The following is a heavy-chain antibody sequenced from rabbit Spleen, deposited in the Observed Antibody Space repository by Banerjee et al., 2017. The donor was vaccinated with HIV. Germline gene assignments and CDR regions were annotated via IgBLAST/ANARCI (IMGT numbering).Heavy chain of an antibody. Sequence: QLTETGGGLVQPGGSLTLSCKASGIDFTKYYITWVRQAPGKGLEWIGIIYAAKGSTDYASWVNGRFSISRENTQNTVSLQLNSLTAADTATYFCARDTGTSFSTYGMDLWGPGTLVTVS. CDR2: IYAAKGST. CDR3: ARDTGTSFSTYGMDL. D-gene: IGHD7-1*01. CDR1: GIDFTKYY. V-gene: IGHV1S7*01. J-gene: IGHJ6*01.